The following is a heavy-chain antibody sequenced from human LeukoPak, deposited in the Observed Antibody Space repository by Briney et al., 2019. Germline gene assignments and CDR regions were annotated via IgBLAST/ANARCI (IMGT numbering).Heavy chain of an antibody. CDR2: IYYSGST. Sequence: SETLSLTCAVSGGSISSNTYYWGWIRQPPGKGLEWIGSIYYSGSTYYNPSLKSRVTVSVDTSKNQFSLKLSSVTAADTAVYYCARHDSSGYYYFDYWGQGTLVTVSS. D-gene: IGHD3-22*01. V-gene: IGHV4-39*01. CDR3: ARHDSSGYYYFDY. J-gene: IGHJ4*02. CDR1: GGSISSNTYY.